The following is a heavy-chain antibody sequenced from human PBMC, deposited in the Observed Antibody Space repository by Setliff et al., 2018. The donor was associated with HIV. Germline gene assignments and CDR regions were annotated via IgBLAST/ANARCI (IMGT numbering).Heavy chain of an antibody. CDR3: ARVGLRFKYTFDY. Sequence: SETLSLTCAVYGGSISGYYWSWNRQPPGKGLEWIGEINPVGRNDNYNPSLNNRAAIVLDTSKNQFSLWLTSVTAADTAVYYCARVGLRFKYTFDYWGQGMLVTVSS. CDR1: GGSISGYY. D-gene: IGHD5-12*01. J-gene: IGHJ4*02. V-gene: IGHV4-34*04. CDR2: INPVGRND.